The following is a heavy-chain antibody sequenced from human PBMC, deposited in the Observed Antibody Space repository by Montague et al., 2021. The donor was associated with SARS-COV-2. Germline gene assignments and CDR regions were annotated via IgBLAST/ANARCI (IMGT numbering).Heavy chain of an antibody. J-gene: IGHJ5*02. V-gene: IGHV3-23*01. CDR2: ISGSGGST. CDR3: AKRYCSGGSCYSGFDP. CDR1: GFTFSSYA. Sequence: SLRLSCAASGFTFSSYAMSWVRQAPGKGLEWVSAISGSGGSTYYADSVKSRFTISRDNSKNTLYLQMNSLRAEDTAVYYCAKRYCSGGSCYSGFDPWGQGTLVTVSS. D-gene: IGHD2-15*01.